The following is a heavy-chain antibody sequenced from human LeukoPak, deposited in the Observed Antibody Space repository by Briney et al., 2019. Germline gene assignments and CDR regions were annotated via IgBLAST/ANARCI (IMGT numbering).Heavy chain of an antibody. CDR2: ISYDGSNK. CDR3: AKESWELFDY. Sequence: HPGGSLRLSCAASGFTFSSYGMHWVRQAPGKGLEWVAVISYDGSNKYYADSVKGRFTISRDNSKNTLYLQMNSLRAEDTAVYYCAKESWELFDYWGQGTLVTVSS. D-gene: IGHD1-26*01. CDR1: GFTFSSYG. J-gene: IGHJ4*02. V-gene: IGHV3-30*18.